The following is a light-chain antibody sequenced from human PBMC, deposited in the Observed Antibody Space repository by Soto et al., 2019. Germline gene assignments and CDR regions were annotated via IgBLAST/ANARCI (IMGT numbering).Light chain of an antibody. Sequence: QAVVTQEPSFSVSPGGPVTLTCGLSSGSVSASYYPSWYQQTPGQAPRTLIYTTNTRSSGVPDRFSGSILGNKAALTITGAQADDEADYYGQSYDSSLSGVVFGGGTKLTVL. CDR1: SGSVSASYY. V-gene: IGLV8-61*01. CDR2: TTN. J-gene: IGLJ2*01. CDR3: QSYDSSLSGVV.